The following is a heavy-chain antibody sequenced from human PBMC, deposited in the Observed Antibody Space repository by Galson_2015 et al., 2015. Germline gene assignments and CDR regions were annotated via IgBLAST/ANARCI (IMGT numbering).Heavy chain of an antibody. D-gene: IGHD2-2*01. CDR2: INPNSGGT. CDR1: GYTFTGYY. CDR3: ARGGADCSSTSCPNWFDP. J-gene: IGHJ5*02. V-gene: IGHV1-2*04. Sequence: SVKVSCKASGYTFTGYYMHWVRQAPGQGLEWMGWINPNSGGTNYAQKFQGWVTMTRDTSISTAYMELSRLRSDDTAVYYCARGGADCSSTSCPNWFDPWGQGTLVTVSS.